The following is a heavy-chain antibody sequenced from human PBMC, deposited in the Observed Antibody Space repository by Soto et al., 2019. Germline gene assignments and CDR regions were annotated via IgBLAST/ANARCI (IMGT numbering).Heavy chain of an antibody. Sequence: GGSLRLSXAASGFTFSSYAMSWVRQAPGKGLEWVSAISGSGGSTYYADSVKGRFTISRDNSKNTLYLQMNSLRAEDTAVYYCAKGRRDGYNSFDYWGQGTLVTVSS. CDR1: GFTFSSYA. V-gene: IGHV3-23*01. CDR2: ISGSGGST. D-gene: IGHD5-12*01. J-gene: IGHJ4*02. CDR3: AKGRRDGYNSFDY.